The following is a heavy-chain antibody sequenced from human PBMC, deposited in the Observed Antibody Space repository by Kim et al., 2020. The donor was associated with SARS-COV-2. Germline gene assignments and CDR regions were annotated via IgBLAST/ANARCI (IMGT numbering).Heavy chain of an antibody. Sequence: SETLSLTCTVSGGSISSSSYYWGWIRQPPGKGLEWIGSIYYSGSTYYNPSLKSRVTISVDTSKNQFSLKLSSVTAADTAVYYCAREPTVTTGNWFDPWGQGTLVTVSS. CDR1: GGSISSSSYY. CDR3: AREPTVTTGNWFDP. D-gene: IGHD4-17*01. V-gene: IGHV4-39*02. J-gene: IGHJ5*02. CDR2: IYYSGST.